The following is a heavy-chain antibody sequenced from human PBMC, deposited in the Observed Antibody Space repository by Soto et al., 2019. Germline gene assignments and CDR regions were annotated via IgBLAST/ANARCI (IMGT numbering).Heavy chain of an antibody. Sequence: EVQLLESGGGLVQPGGSLRLSCAASGFTFSSYAMSWVRQAPGKGLEWVSAISGSGGSTYYADSVKGRFTISRDNSKNTLDLQMNSLRAEDTAVYYCAKGGYSSSWYNWFDPWGQGTLVTVSS. CDR1: GFTFSSYA. J-gene: IGHJ5*02. CDR3: AKGGYSSSWYNWFDP. D-gene: IGHD6-13*01. CDR2: ISGSGGST. V-gene: IGHV3-23*01.